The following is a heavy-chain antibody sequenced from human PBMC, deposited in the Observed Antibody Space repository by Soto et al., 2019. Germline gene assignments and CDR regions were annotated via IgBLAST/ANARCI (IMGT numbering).Heavy chain of an antibody. CDR3: ARELSGGSPQGAFDI. J-gene: IGHJ3*02. V-gene: IGHV3-11*06. Sequence: GSLRLSCAASGFTFRDYYMNWVRQAPGKGLEWVSSIRSISSYTNYADSVKGRFTISRDNAKNSLYLQLNSLRAEDTAVYYCARELSGGSPQGAFDIWGQGTMVTVSS. D-gene: IGHD2-15*01. CDR2: IRSISSYT. CDR1: GFTFRDYY.